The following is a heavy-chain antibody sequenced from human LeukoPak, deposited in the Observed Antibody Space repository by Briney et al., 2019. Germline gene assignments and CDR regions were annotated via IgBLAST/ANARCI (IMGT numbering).Heavy chain of an antibody. CDR1: GFFFRSYG. CDR3: AKDTSASIYYMEV. CDR2: IWNDGSEK. V-gene: IGHV3-33*06. Sequence: GRSLRLSCAASGFFFRSYGMHWVRQAPGKGLEWVAVIWNDGSEKYFAESVKGRFTISRDNSNNTLYLQIDTLRAEDTAVYYCAKDTSASIYYMEVWGKGTTVTVSS. J-gene: IGHJ6*03. D-gene: IGHD2-2*01.